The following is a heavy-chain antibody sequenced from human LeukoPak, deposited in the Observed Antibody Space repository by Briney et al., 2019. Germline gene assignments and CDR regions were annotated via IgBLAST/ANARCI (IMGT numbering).Heavy chain of an antibody. D-gene: IGHD3-16*02. J-gene: IGHJ4*02. CDR3: AKEENDYVWGSYRLY. Sequence: GGSLRLSCAASGFTFSSYSMNWVRQAPGKGLEWVSSISSSSSYIYCADSVKGRFTISRDNSRNTLYLQMNSLRAEDTAVYYCAKEENDYVWGSYRLYWGQGTPVTVSS. CDR2: ISSSSSYI. V-gene: IGHV3-21*04. CDR1: GFTFSSYS.